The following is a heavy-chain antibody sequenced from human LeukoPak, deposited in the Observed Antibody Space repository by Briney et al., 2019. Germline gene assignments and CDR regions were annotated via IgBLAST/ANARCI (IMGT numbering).Heavy chain of an antibody. CDR1: GGSISSYY. J-gene: IGHJ4*02. CDR3: ARGGSYGSQ. D-gene: IGHD5-18*01. CDR2: IYYSGST. Sequence: PSETLSLTYTVSGGSISSYYWSWIRQPPGKGLEWIGYIYYSGSTNYNPSLKSRVTISVDTSKNQFSLKLSSVTAADTAVYYCARGGSYGSQWGQGTLVTVSS. V-gene: IGHV4-59*01.